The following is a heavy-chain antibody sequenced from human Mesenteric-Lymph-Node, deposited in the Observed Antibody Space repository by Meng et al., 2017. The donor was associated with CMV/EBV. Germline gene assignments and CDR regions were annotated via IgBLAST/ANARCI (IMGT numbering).Heavy chain of an antibody. V-gene: IGHV1-2*02. J-gene: IGHJ6*02. CDR1: GYTFTRIG. CDR3: ARVVNMIDVWGYYYGMDV. D-gene: IGHD3-16*01. Sequence: ASVKVSCKASGYTFTRIGITWVRQGPGQGLEWMGWINPDSGDTNYAQKFQGRVTVSRDTSIKTAYMELSSLRSEDTAVYYCARVVNMIDVWGYYYGMDVWGQGTTVTVSS. CDR2: INPDSGDT.